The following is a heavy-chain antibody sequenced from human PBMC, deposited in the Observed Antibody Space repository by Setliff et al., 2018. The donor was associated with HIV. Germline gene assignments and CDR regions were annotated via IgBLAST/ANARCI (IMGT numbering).Heavy chain of an antibody. D-gene: IGHD1-1*01. J-gene: IGHJ6*02. CDR2: ISSSGSTI. CDR3: AGDGNRRSPTGVFYYGMDV. V-gene: IGHV3-11*01. Sequence: GGSLRLSCAASGFTFSVYYMSWIRQAPGKGLEWVSYISSSGSTIYYADSVKGRFTISRDNVKNSLYLQMNSLRAEDTAVYYCAGDGNRRSPTGVFYYGMDVWGQGTTVTVSS. CDR1: GFTFSVYY.